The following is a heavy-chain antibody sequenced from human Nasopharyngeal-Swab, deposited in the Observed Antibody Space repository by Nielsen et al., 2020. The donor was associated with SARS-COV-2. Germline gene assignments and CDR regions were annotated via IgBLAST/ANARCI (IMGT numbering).Heavy chain of an antibody. Sequence: GGSLRLSCQRSGYIFTSFWIGCVRPLPGKCLEWMGIIYPGDSDTRYSPSFQGQVTISADKSISTAYLQWSSLKASDTAMYYCARGLIAAAGIFDYWGQGTLVTVSS. D-gene: IGHD6-13*01. V-gene: IGHV5-51*01. J-gene: IGHJ4*02. CDR1: GYIFTSFW. CDR2: IYPGDSDT. CDR3: ARGLIAAAGIFDY.